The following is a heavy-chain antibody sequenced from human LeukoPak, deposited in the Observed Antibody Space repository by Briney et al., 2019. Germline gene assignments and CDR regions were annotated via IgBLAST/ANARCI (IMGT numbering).Heavy chain of an antibody. D-gene: IGHD4-17*01. CDR1: GDSIRGYY. Sequence: SETLCLTCTVSGDSIRGYYWSWTRQPAGEGLEWIGRIYPSGSTKSNPSLKSRVTMSLDTSKNQLSLNLSSVTAADTAVYYCARDDGDYVMNYWGQGTLVTVSS. CDR2: IYPSGST. J-gene: IGHJ4*02. CDR3: ARDDGDYVMNY. V-gene: IGHV4-4*07.